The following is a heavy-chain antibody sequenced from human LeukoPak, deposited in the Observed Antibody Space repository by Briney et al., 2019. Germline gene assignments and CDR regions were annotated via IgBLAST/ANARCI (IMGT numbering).Heavy chain of an antibody. D-gene: IGHD6-13*01. CDR2: IIPIFGTA. CDR1: GFTFSSYA. CDR3: ARSVQQPWYFDL. Sequence: PGGSLRLSCAASGFTFSSYAISWVRQAPGQGLEWMGGIIPIFGTANYAQKFQGRVTITADESTSTAYMELSSLRSEDTAVYYCARSVQQPWYFDLWGRGTLVTVSS. V-gene: IGHV1-69*01. J-gene: IGHJ2*01.